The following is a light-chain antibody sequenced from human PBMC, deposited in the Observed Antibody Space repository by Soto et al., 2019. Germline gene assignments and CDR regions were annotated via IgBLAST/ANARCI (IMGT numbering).Light chain of an antibody. CDR2: GNS. CDR1: SSNIGAGYD. Sequence: QPVLTQPPSVSGAPGQRVTIYCTGSSSNIGAGYDVHWYQQLPGTAPKLLIYGNSNRPSGVPDRFSGSKSGTSASLAITGLRAEDEADYYCQSYDSSLSGSVFGGGTKLTVL. J-gene: IGLJ2*01. CDR3: QSYDSSLSGSV. V-gene: IGLV1-40*01.